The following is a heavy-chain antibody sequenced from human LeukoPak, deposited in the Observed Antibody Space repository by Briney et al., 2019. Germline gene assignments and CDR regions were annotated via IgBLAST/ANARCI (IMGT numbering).Heavy chain of an antibody. D-gene: IGHD2-15*01. J-gene: IGHJ4*02. CDR2: IYSSGST. CDR1: GGSISSYY. Sequence: PSETLSLTCTVSGGSISSYYWSWIRQPPGKGLEWIGYIYSSGSTNHNPSLKSRVIISVDTSKNQFSLKLSSVTAADTAVYYCARGLAGSYWGQGTLVIVSS. CDR3: ARGLAGSY. V-gene: IGHV4-59*01.